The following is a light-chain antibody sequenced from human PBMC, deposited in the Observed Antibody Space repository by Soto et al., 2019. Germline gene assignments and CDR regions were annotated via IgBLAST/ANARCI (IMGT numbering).Light chain of an antibody. CDR3: KQFNILYT. V-gene: IGKV1-5*01. CDR1: ENIDKW. J-gene: IGKJ2*01. Sequence: DIQMSQSPSTLSASVGDRVTITCRASENIDKWLAWYQQKPGRAPKLLIYDASTLESGVPSRFSGSGSGTEFTLTIRSLQPEDFANYSCKQFNILYTFVQGTKLEI. CDR2: DAS.